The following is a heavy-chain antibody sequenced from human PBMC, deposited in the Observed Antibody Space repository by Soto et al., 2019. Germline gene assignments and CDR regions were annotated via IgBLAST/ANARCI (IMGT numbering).Heavy chain of an antibody. V-gene: IGHV4-4*07. J-gene: IGHJ6*02. D-gene: IGHD2-21*02. CDR1: GGSISSYY. CDR2: IYTSGST. CDR3: ARESPAYCGGDCYSVGMDV. Sequence: QVQLQESGPGLVKPSETLSLTCTVSGGSISSYYWSWIRQPAGKGLEWLGRIYTSGSTNYNPSLKSRVTMSVDTSKNQFSLKLSSVTAADTAVYYCARESPAYCGGDCYSVGMDVWGQGTTVTVSS.